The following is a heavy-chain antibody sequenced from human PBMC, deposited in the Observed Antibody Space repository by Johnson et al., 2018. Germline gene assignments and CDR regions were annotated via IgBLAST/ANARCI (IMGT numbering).Heavy chain of an antibody. V-gene: IGHV4-34*01. Sequence: QVQLQQWGAGLLKPSETLSLTCAVYGGSFSGYYWSWIRQPPGKGLEWIGDINHTGSTNYNPSLKSRVTISVDTSKNQFSLKLSFVTAADTTVYYCAGGNPHCINGFCYDPFDVWGQGTMVTVSS. J-gene: IGHJ3*01. CDR2: INHTGST. CDR1: GGSFSGYY. CDR3: AGGNPHCINGFCYDPFDV. D-gene: IGHD2-8*01.